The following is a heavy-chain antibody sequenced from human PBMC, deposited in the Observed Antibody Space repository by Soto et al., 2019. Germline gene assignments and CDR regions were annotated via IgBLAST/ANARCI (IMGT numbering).Heavy chain of an antibody. V-gene: IGHV1-18*01. J-gene: IGHJ6*03. CDR2: ISAYNGNT. D-gene: IGHD2-15*01. CDR1: GYTFTSYG. Sequence: QVPLVQPGAEVKKPGASEKVSCKASGYTFTSYGISWVRQAPGQELEWMGWISAYNGNTNYAQKLQGRVTMTTDTSTSTAYMELRSLRSDDTAVYSCARNLPAGCSLGSCYGYYYYYMDVWGKGTTFTVSS. CDR3: ARNLPAGCSLGSCYGYYYYYMDV.